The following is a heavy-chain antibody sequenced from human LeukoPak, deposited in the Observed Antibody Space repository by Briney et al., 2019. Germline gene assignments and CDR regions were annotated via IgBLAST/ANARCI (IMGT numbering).Heavy chain of an antibody. CDR1: GFTFSTYE. Sequence: GGSLRLSCAASGFTFSTYEIKWVRQARGKGVEGVSYITSSGGTTYYAESVKGRFTISRDNTKNSVYLQMNNLTAEDTALYYCAREDFWGQGTLVTVSS. V-gene: IGHV3-48*03. CDR3: AREDF. J-gene: IGHJ4*02. CDR2: ITSSGGTT.